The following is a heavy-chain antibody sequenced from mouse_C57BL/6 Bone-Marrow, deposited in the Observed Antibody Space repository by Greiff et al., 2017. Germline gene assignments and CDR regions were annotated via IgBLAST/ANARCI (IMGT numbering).Heavy chain of an antibody. D-gene: IGHD4-1*01. CDR3: SRDWVFDY. CDR1: GYTFTSYW. J-gene: IGHJ2*01. Sequence: QVQLQQPGAELVKPGASVKLSCTASGYTFTSYWMHWVKQRPGRGLEWIGRIDPNGGGTKYNAKFKSKATLTVDKPSSTAYMPLSSLTSEDSAVFDSSRDWVFDYWGQGTTLTVSS. V-gene: IGHV1-72*01. CDR2: IDPNGGGT.